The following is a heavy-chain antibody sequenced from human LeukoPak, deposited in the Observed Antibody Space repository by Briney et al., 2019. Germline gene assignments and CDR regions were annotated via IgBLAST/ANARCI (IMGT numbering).Heavy chain of an antibody. V-gene: IGHV3-7*01. CDR2: IKYDGSET. CDR3: AKGGCSSTTCYLNV. D-gene: IGHD2-2*01. J-gene: IGHJ2*01. CDR1: GFIFSNYW. Sequence: GGSLRLSCEASGFIFSNYWMSWVRQAPGKGLEWVANIKYDGSETYYVDSVKGRFTISRDNGKNSLYVQMNSLSVEDTAVYYCAKGGCSSTTCYLNVWGRGTLVTVSS.